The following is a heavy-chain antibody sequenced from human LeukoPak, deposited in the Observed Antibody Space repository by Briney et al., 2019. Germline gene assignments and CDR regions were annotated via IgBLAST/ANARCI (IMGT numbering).Heavy chain of an antibody. V-gene: IGHV4-4*09. J-gene: IGHJ4*02. CDR1: GGSISSYY. CDR2: IYNSGST. Sequence: SETLSLTCTVSGGSISSYYWSWLRQPPGKGLEWIGYIYNSGSTKYNPSLKSRVTISVDTSKNQFSLKLNSVTAADTAIYYCARNGDDSSDYYYFDYWGQGTLVTVSS. CDR3: ARNGDDSSDYYYFDY. D-gene: IGHD3-22*01.